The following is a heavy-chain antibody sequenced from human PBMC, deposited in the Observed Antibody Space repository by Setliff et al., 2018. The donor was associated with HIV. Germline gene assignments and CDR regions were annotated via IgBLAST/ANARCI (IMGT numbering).Heavy chain of an antibody. CDR2: IYSSGNT. CDR3: ARHPNEEAQRNYKFDS. D-gene: IGHD4-4*01. V-gene: IGHV4-4*09. J-gene: IGHJ4*02. Sequence: SETLSLTCTVSGGSISSYFWNWIRQPPGKRLEWIGYIYSSGNTDYNPSLKTRATISLDTSRNQFSLRLSSVTATDTAFYYCARHPNEEAQRNYKFDSWGQGILVTVS. CDR1: GGSISSYF.